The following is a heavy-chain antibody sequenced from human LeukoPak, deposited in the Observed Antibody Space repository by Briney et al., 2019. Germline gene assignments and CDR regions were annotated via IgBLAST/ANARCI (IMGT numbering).Heavy chain of an antibody. D-gene: IGHD1-14*01. J-gene: IGHJ6*03. CDR1: GFTFDDYA. CDR3: AKATTTTSDMDV. V-gene: IGHV3-9*03. Sequence: GGSLRLSCAASGFTFDDYAMHWVRQAPGKGLEWVLGISWNSGSIGYADSVKGRFTISRDNAKNSLYLQMNSLRAEDMALYYCAKATTTTSDMDVWGKGTTVTVSS. CDR2: ISWNSGSI.